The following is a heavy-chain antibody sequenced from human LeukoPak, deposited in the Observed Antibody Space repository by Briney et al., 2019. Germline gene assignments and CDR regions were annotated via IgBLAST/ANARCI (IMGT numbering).Heavy chain of an antibody. CDR1: GGSFSGYF. CDR3: ASSFYYDSRDY. V-gene: IGHV4-34*01. CDR2: ITPSGST. Sequence: LETLSLTCVVYGGSFSGYFWSWIRQPPGKGLEWIGEITPSGSTNYNPSLKSRVSISIDTSKKKLSLRLTSVTAADSAVYYCASSFYYDSRDYWGQGTLVTVSS. J-gene: IGHJ4*02. D-gene: IGHD3-22*01.